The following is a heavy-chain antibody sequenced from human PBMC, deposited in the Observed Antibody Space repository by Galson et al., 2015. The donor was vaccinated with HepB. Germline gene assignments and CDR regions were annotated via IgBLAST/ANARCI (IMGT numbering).Heavy chain of an antibody. J-gene: IGHJ6*02. D-gene: IGHD5-18*01. CDR2: IYSGGST. Sequence: SLRLSCAASGFTVSSNYMSWVRQAPGKGLEWVSVIYSGGSTYYADSVKGRFTISRDNSKNTLYLQMNSLRAEDTAVYYCARDGIQLWSNRYYYGMDVWGQGTTVTVSS. CDR3: ARDGIQLWSNRYYYGMDV. V-gene: IGHV3-66*01. CDR1: GFTVSSNY.